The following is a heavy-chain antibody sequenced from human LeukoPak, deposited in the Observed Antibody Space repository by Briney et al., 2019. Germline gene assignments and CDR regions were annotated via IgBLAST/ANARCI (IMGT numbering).Heavy chain of an antibody. CDR2: INPSGGST. CDR1: GYTFTSYY. J-gene: IGHJ5*02. D-gene: IGHD3-10*01. CDR3: ARDAFVLGLRGWFDP. Sequence: ASVKVSCKASGYTFTSYYMHWVRQAPGQGLEWMGIINPSGGSTSYAQKFQGRVTMTRDKSTSTVYMELSSLRSEATAVYYCARDAFVLGLRGWFDPWGQGNLVTVSS. V-gene: IGHV1-46*01.